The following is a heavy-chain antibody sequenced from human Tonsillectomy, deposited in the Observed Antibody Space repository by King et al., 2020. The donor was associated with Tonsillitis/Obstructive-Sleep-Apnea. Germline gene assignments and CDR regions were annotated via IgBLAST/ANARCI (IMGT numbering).Heavy chain of an antibody. D-gene: IGHD3-10*01. CDR1: GFTVSRNF. Sequence: VQLVESGGGLIQPGGSLRLSCAASGFTVSRNFMSWVRQAPGKGLEWASVIHSGGSTYYADSVKGRFTISRDNSRNTLYLQMNSLRAGDTAVYYCARDAPGGDWGQGTLVTVSS. J-gene: IGHJ4*02. CDR2: IHSGGST. V-gene: IGHV3-53*01. CDR3: ARDAPGGD.